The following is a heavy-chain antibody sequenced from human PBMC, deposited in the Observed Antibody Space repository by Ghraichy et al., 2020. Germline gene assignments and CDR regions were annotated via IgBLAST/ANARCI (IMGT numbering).Heavy chain of an antibody. V-gene: IGHV3-48*01. CDR3: TRALGYWAFDY. J-gene: IGHJ4*02. Sequence: GGSLRLSCVVSGLSFSANDFHWVRQSPGKGLEWLSYITRRSDIIYYADFVKGRFTISRDNAKNSLYLEMDSLGAEDTALYFCTRALGYWAFDYWGQGALVTVSS. D-gene: IGHD2-8*02. CDR2: ITRRSDII. CDR1: GLSFSAND.